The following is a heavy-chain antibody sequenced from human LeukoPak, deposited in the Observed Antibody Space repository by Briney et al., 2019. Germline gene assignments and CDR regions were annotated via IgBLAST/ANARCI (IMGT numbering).Heavy chain of an antibody. CDR1: GYTFTGYY. D-gene: IGHD5-18*01. CDR3: AREVFDDGSYSDTAMVTEDNWFDP. Sequence: GASVKVSCKASGYTFTGYYMHWVRQAPGQGLEWMGWINPNSGGTNYAQKFQGRVTMTRDTSISTAYMELSRLRSDDTAVYYCAREVFDDGSYSDTAMVTEDNWFDPWGQGTLVTVSS. CDR2: INPNSGGT. J-gene: IGHJ5*02. V-gene: IGHV1-2*02.